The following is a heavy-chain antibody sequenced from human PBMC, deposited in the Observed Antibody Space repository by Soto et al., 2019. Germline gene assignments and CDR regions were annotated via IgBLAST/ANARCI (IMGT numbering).Heavy chain of an antibody. CDR2: ISSSSSTI. CDR1: GFTFSSYS. J-gene: IGHJ6*02. D-gene: IGHD1-26*01. V-gene: IGHV3-48*02. CDR3: ARVSSGSYSLYYYGMDV. Sequence: QPGGSLRLSCAASGFTFSSYSMNWVRQAPGKGLEWVSYISSSSSTIYYADSVKGRFTISRDNAKNSLYLQMNSLRDEDTAVYYCARVSSGSYSLYYYGMDVWGQGTTVTVSS.